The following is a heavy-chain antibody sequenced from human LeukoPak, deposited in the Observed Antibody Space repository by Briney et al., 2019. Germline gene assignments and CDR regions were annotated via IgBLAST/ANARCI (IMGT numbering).Heavy chain of an antibody. CDR3: ARDGRAGMDY. D-gene: IGHD1-14*01. CDR2: ISGSGDT. V-gene: IGHV4-4*07. Sequence: SETLSLTCTVSGASTNPYCWNWIRQPAGKGLEWIGRISGSGDTNYNPSLKSRVTISVDTSKNQFSLKLSSVTAADTAVYYCARDGRAGMDYWGQGTLVTVSS. CDR1: GASTNPYC. J-gene: IGHJ4*02.